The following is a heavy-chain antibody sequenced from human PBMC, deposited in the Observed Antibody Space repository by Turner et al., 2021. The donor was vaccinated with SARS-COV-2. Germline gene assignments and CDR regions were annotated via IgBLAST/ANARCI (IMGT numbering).Heavy chain of an antibody. CDR3: SRVQGAIDY. Sequence: EVHLGESGGGLVRPGGSLTLSCAASGFMYSSLTMNWVRQAPGKGLELVSSISHSSKYTYYADSVRGRFSISRDNDKKSVYLEMNTLRADDTAVYFCSRVQGAIDYWGQGILVTVSS. J-gene: IGHJ4*02. CDR1: GFMYSSLT. CDR2: ISHSSKYT. V-gene: IGHV3-21*01.